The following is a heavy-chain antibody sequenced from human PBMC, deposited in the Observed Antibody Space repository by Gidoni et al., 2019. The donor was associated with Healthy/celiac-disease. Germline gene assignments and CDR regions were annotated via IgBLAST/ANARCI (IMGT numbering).Heavy chain of an antibody. Sequence: QVQLQESGPGLVKPSETLSLTCTVSGGSISSYYWSWIRQPPGKGLEWIGYIYYSGSTNYNPSLKSRVTISVDTSKNQFSLKLSSVTAADTAVYYCARHIRETGTKKGEFDYWGQGTLVTVSS. D-gene: IGHD1-1*01. CDR3: ARHIRETGTKKGEFDY. J-gene: IGHJ4*02. V-gene: IGHV4-59*08. CDR1: GGSISSYY. CDR2: IYYSGST.